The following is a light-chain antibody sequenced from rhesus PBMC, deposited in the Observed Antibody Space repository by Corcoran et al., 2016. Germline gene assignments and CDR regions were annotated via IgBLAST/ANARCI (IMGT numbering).Light chain of an antibody. CDR3: QQGDSIPRT. J-gene: IGKJ1*01. V-gene: IGKV1-33*01. Sequence: DIQMSQSPSSLSASVGDKVTITCRASQDISNALAWYQQKPGKAPDLLIYAASNLQSGVPSRFSGSRAGADFTLTISSLQPEDFSNYYCQQGDSIPRTFGQGTKVEIK. CDR1: QDISNA. CDR2: AAS.